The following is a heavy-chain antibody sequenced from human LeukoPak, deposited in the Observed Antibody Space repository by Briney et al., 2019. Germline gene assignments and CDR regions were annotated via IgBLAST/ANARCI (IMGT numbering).Heavy chain of an antibody. D-gene: IGHD6-19*01. V-gene: IGHV3-30*02. CDR2: IRYDGSNK. CDR3: AKDRYSSGWYLGPYDY. J-gene: IGHJ4*02. CDR1: GFTFSSYG. Sequence: PGGSLRLSCAASGFTFSSYGMHWVRQAPGKGLEWVAFIRYDGSNKYYADSVKGRFTISRDNSKNTLYLQMNSLRAEDTAVYYCAKDRYSSGWYLGPYDYWGQGTLVTVSS.